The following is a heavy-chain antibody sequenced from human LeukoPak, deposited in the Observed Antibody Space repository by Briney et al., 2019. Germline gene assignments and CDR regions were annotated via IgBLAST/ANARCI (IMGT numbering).Heavy chain of an antibody. Sequence: ASVKVSCKASGYTFTSYDINWVRQATGQGLEWMGWMNPNSGNTGYAQKFQGRVTITRNTSISTAYMELSSLRSEDTAVYYCACSEYTAMAYSMGYWGQGTLVTVSS. CDR3: ACSEYTAMAYSMGY. CDR2: MNPNSGNT. V-gene: IGHV1-8*03. D-gene: IGHD5-18*01. J-gene: IGHJ4*02. CDR1: GYTFTSYD.